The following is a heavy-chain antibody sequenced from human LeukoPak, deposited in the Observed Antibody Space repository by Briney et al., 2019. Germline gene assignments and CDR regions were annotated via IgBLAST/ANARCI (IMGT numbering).Heavy chain of an antibody. CDR1: GGSISSSSYY. J-gene: IGHJ4*02. Sequence: SETLSLTCTVSGGSISSSSYYWGWVRQPPGKGLEWIGSMFHSGSAYYNPSLKSRVTIPIDTSKNQFSLKLSSVTAADTAVYYCARVLGYCSGGNCYLDHWGQGILVTVPT. D-gene: IGHD2-15*01. V-gene: IGHV4-39*07. CDR2: MFHSGSA. CDR3: ARVLGYCSGGNCYLDH.